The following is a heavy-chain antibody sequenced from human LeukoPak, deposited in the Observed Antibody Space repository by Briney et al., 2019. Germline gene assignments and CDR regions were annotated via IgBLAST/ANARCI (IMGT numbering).Heavy chain of an antibody. V-gene: IGHV4-39*01. CDR3: ARHPSGWYDN. CDR2: IYHSVST. D-gene: IGHD2-15*01. Sequence: PSETLSLTCTVSGGSISSSSSYWGWIRQPPGKGLEWIGSIYHSVSTYYNPSLKSRVTISVDTSKDQFSLRLSSVTAADTAVYYCARHPSGWYDNWGQGTPVTVSS. J-gene: IGHJ5*02. CDR1: GGSISSSSSY.